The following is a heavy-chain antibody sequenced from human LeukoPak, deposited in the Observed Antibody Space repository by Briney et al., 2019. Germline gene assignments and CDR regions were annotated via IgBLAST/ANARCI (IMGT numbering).Heavy chain of an antibody. CDR1: GFTFSSYW. D-gene: IGHD6-13*01. CDR3: ARAAAGAWSIDY. Sequence: GGSLRLSCAASGFTFSSYWMSWVRQAPGKGLEWVANIKQDGSEKYYVDSVKGRFTISRDNAKNTLYLQLNSLRAEDTAVYYCARAAAGAWSIDYWGQGTLVTVSS. CDR2: IKQDGSEK. J-gene: IGHJ4*02. V-gene: IGHV3-7*01.